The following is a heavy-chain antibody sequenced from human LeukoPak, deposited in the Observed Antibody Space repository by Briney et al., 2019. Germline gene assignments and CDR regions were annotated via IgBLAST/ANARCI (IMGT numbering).Heavy chain of an antibody. Sequence: GGSLRLSCVGSGFSFINSGMPWVRQAPGKGLEWVAVISSDGTTKYYPESVKGRFTVSSDISMTTLYLQMNSLRPEDTAVYYCARSWVTDYSYVDYWGQGTLVTVSS. V-gene: IGHV3-30*03. CDR1: GFSFINSG. CDR2: ISSDGTTK. CDR3: ARSWVTDYSYVDY. J-gene: IGHJ4*02. D-gene: IGHD2-21*02.